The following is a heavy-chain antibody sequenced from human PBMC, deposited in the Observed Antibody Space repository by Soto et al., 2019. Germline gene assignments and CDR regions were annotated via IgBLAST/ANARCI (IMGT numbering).Heavy chain of an antibody. CDR2: IFYSGST. J-gene: IGHJ4*02. CDR3: ARVNCGGDCTYFDY. D-gene: IGHD2-21*02. Sequence: QVQLQESGPGLVKPSQTLSLTCTVSGGSISSGGYYWSWIRQHPGKGLEWIGYIFYSGSTYYNPSLKSRVTIAVDTSKNQFSLKLSSVTAADTAVYYCARVNCGGDCTYFDYWGQGTLVTVSS. V-gene: IGHV4-31*03. CDR1: GGSISSGGYY.